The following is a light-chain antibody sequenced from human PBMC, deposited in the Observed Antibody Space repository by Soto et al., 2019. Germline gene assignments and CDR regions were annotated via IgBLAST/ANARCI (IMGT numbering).Light chain of an antibody. CDR2: NTS. CDR1: QSINSKS. V-gene: IGKV3-20*01. Sequence: EIVLTQSPGTLSLSPGEGATVSCRVSQSINSKSLVWYQRKFGQAPRLLIYNTSSRATGIPDRFSGSGSGKDFTLSISRLEPEDFAVYFCQHYGGSFIFGPGTKVDIK. J-gene: IGKJ3*01. CDR3: QHYGGSFI.